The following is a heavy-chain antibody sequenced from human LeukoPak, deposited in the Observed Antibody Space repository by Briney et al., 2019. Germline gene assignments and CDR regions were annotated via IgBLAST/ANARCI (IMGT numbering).Heavy chain of an antibody. J-gene: IGHJ3*02. D-gene: IGHD3-22*01. CDR2: ISWNSGSI. V-gene: IGHV3-9*01. Sequence: AGGSLRLSCAASGFTFGDYAMHWVRQAPGKGLEWVSGISWNSGSIGYADSVKGRFTISRDNAKNSLYLQMNSLRAEDTALYYCAKEHTYYYDSSGPRAFDIWGQGTMVTVSS. CDR1: GFTFGDYA. CDR3: AKEHTYYYDSSGPRAFDI.